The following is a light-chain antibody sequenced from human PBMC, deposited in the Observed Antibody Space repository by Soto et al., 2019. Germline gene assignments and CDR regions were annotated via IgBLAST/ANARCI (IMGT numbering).Light chain of an antibody. V-gene: IGLV1-47*01. Sequence: QSVLTQPPSASGTPGQRVTISCSGSSSNIGSKYVYWYQQLPVTAPKLLIYRNNQRPSGVPSRFSGSKSGTSASLAISGLRSYDEADYYCAALAANVGGQAFGGGTKVTVL. CDR1: SSNIGSKY. J-gene: IGLJ2*01. CDR2: RNN. CDR3: AALAANVGGQA.